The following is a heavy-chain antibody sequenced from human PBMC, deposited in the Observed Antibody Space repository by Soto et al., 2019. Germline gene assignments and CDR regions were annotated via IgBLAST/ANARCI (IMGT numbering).Heavy chain of an antibody. D-gene: IGHD3-10*01. CDR2: IDPSDSYT. V-gene: IGHV5-10-1*01. CDR1: GYSFTIYC. CDR3: AGGRSGTYSYPFDY. J-gene: IGHJ4*02. Sequence: GESLKISCQASGYSFTIYCINWVLQMPGKGLEWMGRIDPSDSYTDYTPSFQGHVSISADNSISTAYLQWSSLEASDTAMYYCAGGRSGTYSYPFDYWGQGTLVTVSS.